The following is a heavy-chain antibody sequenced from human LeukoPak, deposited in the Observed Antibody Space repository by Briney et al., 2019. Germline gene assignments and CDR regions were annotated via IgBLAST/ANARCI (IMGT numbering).Heavy chain of an antibody. J-gene: IGHJ6*02. CDR3: VKRGGGDHGLDV. Sequence: GGSLRLSCVASGFAVGSNYMSWVRQAPGKGPECVAVVSFDGRKTYYAGFAEGRFTISRDDSNNMVYLQMNSLRTEDTAVYHCVKRGGGDHGLDVWGQGTTVVVS. CDR2: VSFDGRKT. V-gene: IGHV3-30*18. CDR1: GFAVGSNY. D-gene: IGHD2-21*02.